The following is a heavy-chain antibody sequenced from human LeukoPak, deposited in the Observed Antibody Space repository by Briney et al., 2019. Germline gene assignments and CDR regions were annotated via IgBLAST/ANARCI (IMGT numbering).Heavy chain of an antibody. J-gene: IGHJ3*02. CDR3: ARGGGGHLEWLAVAAFDT. D-gene: IGHD3-3*01. V-gene: IGHV1-69*05. CDR2: IIPMFGTP. CDR1: GGTFNNYD. Sequence: SVKVSCKVSGGTFNNYDFSWVRQAPGQGLEWMGRIIPMFGTPNYARKLQGRVTITTDESTSTVYMELSSLRSEDTAVYYCARGGGGHLEWLAVAAFDTWGQGTMVIVSS.